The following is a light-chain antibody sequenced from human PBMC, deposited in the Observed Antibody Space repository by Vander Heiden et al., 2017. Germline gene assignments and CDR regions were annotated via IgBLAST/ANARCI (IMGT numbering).Light chain of an antibody. CDR1: SSDVGNDNY. Sequence: QSALTQPVSVSGPPGQPITTSCAGTSSDVGNDNYVAWYQQHPGKAPKLVIYDVTNRPSGVSNRFSGAKSGNTASLTISGLQPEDEADYYCSSYTTSSTQVFGTGTKVTVL. CDR2: DVT. V-gene: IGLV2-14*03. CDR3: SSYTTSSTQV. J-gene: IGLJ1*01.